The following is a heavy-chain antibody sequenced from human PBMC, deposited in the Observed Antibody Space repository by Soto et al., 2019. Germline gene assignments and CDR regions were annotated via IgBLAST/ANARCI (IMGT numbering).Heavy chain of an antibody. Sequence: EVQLVESGGGLVQPGGSLRLSCAASGFTFSSYWMSWVRQAPGKGLEWVANIKQDGSEKYYVDSVKGRFTISRDNAKNSLYLQMNSLRAEDTAVYYCARRLAVAAYSGLGAFDIWGQGTMVTVSS. CDR3: ARRLAVAAYSGLGAFDI. CDR2: IKQDGSEK. V-gene: IGHV3-7*01. CDR1: GFTFSSYW. D-gene: IGHD6-19*01. J-gene: IGHJ3*02.